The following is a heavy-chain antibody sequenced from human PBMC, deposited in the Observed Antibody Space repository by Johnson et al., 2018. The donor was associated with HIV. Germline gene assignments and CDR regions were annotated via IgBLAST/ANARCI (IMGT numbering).Heavy chain of an antibody. V-gene: IGHV3-23*04. D-gene: IGHD3-10*01. CDR3: ARADGVRGLAFDI. J-gene: IGHJ3*02. CDR2: INGGGSVT. CDR1: GFTFSSYA. Sequence: VQLVESGGGLVQPGGSLRLSCAASGFTFSSYAMSWVRQTPGKRLEWVSTINGGGSVTYYADSVKGRFTISRDNAKNSLYLQMNSLRAEDTALYYCARADGVRGLAFDIWGQGTMVTVSS.